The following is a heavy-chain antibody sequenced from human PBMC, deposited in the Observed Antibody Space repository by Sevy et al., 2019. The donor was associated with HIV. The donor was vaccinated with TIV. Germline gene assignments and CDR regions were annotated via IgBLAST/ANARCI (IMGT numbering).Heavy chain of an antibody. J-gene: IGHJ3*02. CDR3: AREGNYGGSGDAFDI. V-gene: IGHV3-30*07. CDR1: GFAFSSYT. D-gene: IGHD4-17*01. Sequence: GGSLRLSCAASGFAFSSYTVHWVRQAPDKGLEWVALISYDESIEYYADSVRGRFTISRDTSDSTLYLQMSILRAEDTAVYDCAREGNYGGSGDAFDIWGQGPLVTVSS. CDR2: ISYDESIE.